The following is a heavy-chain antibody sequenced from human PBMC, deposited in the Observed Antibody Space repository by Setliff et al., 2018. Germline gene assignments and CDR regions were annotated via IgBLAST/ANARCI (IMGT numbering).Heavy chain of an antibody. J-gene: IGHJ3*02. CDR2: ISSYNGKT. CDR1: GYIFTSYG. Sequence: ASVKVSCKASGYIFTSYGISWVRQAPGQGLEWMGWISSYNGKTNYAQKLQGRVTMTTDTSTSTAYMELRSLRSDDTAVYYCARVQEYYDSSGYEGRYFDIWGQGTMVTVSS. D-gene: IGHD3-22*01. CDR3: ARVQEYYDSSGYEGRYFDI. V-gene: IGHV1-18*01.